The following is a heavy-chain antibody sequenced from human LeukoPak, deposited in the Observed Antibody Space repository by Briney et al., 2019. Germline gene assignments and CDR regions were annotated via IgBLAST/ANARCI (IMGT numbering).Heavy chain of an antibody. V-gene: IGHV1-18*01. CDR1: GYTFTSYG. J-gene: IGHJ5*02. CDR3: ARLRSNMGDNWFDP. CDR2: ISAYNGNT. D-gene: IGHD3-16*01. Sequence: GASVKVSCKASGYTFTSYGISWVRQAPGQGLEWMGWISAYNGNTNYAQKLQGRVTMTTDTSTSTAYMELRSLRSDDTAVYYCARLRSNMGDNWFDPWGQGTLVTVSS.